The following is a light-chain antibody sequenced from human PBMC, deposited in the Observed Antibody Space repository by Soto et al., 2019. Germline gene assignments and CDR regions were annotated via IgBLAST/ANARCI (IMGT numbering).Light chain of an antibody. V-gene: IGLV4-69*01. CDR1: SGHSSYA. CDR3: QTWGTGIMV. J-gene: IGLJ2*01. Sequence: QLVLTQSPSASASLGASVKLTCTLNSGHSSYAIAWHQQLPEKGPRYLMRLNSDGSHSKGDGIPDRFSGSSSGAERYLTISSLQSEDEADYYCQTWGTGIMVFGGGTKVTVL. CDR2: LNSDGSH.